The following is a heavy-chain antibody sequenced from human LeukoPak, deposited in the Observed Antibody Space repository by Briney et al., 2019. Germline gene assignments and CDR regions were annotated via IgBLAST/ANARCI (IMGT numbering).Heavy chain of an antibody. Sequence: PGGSLRLSCAASGFTFSSYSMNWVRQAPGKGLEWVSSISSSSSYIYYADSVKGRFTISRDNAKNSLYLQMNSLRAEDTAVYYCARVHPLTGYYESDDAFDNWGQGTMVTVSS. D-gene: IGHD3-9*01. CDR3: ARVHPLTGYYESDDAFDN. CDR1: GFTFSSYS. V-gene: IGHV3-21*06. J-gene: IGHJ3*02. CDR2: ISSSSSYI.